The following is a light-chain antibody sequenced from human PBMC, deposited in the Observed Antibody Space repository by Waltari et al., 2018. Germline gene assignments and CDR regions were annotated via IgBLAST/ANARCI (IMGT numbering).Light chain of an antibody. V-gene: IGLV1-44*01. CDR2: TND. J-gene: IGLJ3*02. CDR3: AAWDDALNGRV. CDR1: SSNIGGNG. Sequence: QSVLVQPPSASGTPGQGVTISCSGSSSNIGGNGVSWYQQLPGTAPKLLIHTNDQRPSGVPDRFSASKSGTSASLAISGLQSEDEAHYFCAAWDDALNGRVFGGGTKVTVL.